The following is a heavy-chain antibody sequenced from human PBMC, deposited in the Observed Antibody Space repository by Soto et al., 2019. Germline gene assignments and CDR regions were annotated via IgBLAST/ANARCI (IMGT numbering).Heavy chain of an antibody. J-gene: IGHJ6*02. D-gene: IGHD6-19*01. CDR2: ISYDGSNK. CDR3: ARGGAVAGMIYYYGMDV. Sequence: GGSLRLSCAASGFTFSSYAMHWVRQAPGKGLEWVAVISYDGSNKYYADSVKGRFTISRDNSKNTLYLQMNSLRAEDTAVYYCARGGAVAGMIYYYGMDVWGQGTTVTVSS. CDR1: GFTFSSYA. V-gene: IGHV3-30-3*01.